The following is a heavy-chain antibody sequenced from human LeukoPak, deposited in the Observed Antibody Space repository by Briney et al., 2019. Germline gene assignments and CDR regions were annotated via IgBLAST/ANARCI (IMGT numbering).Heavy chain of an antibody. D-gene: IGHD1-26*01. J-gene: IGHJ4*02. Sequence: GGSLRLSCAASGFTFSSYSMNWVRQAPGKGLEWVSVISISGGTYYADSVKGRFTISRDISKNTVFLQMDSLRVEDTAVYYCTKHGERGTNRFDYWGQGTLVTASS. CDR3: TKHGERGTNRFDY. V-gene: IGHV3-23*01. CDR1: GFTFSSYS. CDR2: ISISGGT.